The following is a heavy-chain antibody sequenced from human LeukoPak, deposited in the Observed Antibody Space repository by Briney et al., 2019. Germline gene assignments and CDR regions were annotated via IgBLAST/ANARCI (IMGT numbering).Heavy chain of an antibody. CDR1: GFTFSSYG. CDR3: AKDRRGYDVYYFDY. D-gene: IGHD5-12*01. CDR2: ISYDGSNK. V-gene: IGHV3-30*18. Sequence: GGSLRLSCAASGFTFSSYGMHWVRQAPGKGLEWVAVISYDGSNKYYADSVKGRFTISRDNSKNTLYLQMNSLRAEDTAVYYCAKDRRGYDVYYFDYWGQGTLVTVSS. J-gene: IGHJ4*02.